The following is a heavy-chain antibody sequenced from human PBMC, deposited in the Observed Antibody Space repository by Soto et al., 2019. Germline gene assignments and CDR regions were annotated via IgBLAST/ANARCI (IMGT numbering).Heavy chain of an antibody. CDR3: ARVRGITIFGVVIVISGYYGMDV. V-gene: IGHV1-3*01. CDR1: GYTFTSYA. J-gene: IGHJ6*02. CDR2: INAGNGNT. D-gene: IGHD3-3*01. Sequence: ASVKVSCKASGYTFTSYAMHWVRQAPGQRLEWMGWINAGNGNTKYSQKFQGRVTMTRDTSTSTAYMELRSLRSDDTAVYYCARVRGITIFGVVIVISGYYGMDVWGQGTTVTAP.